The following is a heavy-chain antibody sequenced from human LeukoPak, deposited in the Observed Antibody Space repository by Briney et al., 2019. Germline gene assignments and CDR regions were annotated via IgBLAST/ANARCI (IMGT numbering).Heavy chain of an antibody. CDR1: GFTFGDYW. D-gene: IGHD5-24*01. Sequence: GGSLRLTCAASGFTFGDYWMNWVRQAPGKGLEWVANIKQDGSDKACVDSVRGRFTISRDNAKNSLYLQMNSLRAEDTAVYYCAKVRDRRDGYNFYFYYYMDVWGKGTTVTVSS. CDR2: IKQDGSDK. J-gene: IGHJ6*03. V-gene: IGHV3-7*01. CDR3: AKVRDRRDGYNFYFYYYMDV.